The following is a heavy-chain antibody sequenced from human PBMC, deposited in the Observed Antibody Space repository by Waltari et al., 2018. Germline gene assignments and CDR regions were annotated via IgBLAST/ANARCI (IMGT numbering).Heavy chain of an antibody. V-gene: IGHV3-30*18. D-gene: IGHD3-10*01. J-gene: IGHJ4*02. CDR1: GFTFSSYG. CDR3: AKDQGTAFDY. Sequence: QVQLVESGGGVVQPGRSLRLSCAASGFTFSSYGMHWVRQAPGKGLEWVAVIWYDGSNKYYADSVKGRFTISRDNSKNTLYLQMNSLRAEDTAMYYCAKDQGTAFDYWGQGTLVTVSS. CDR2: IWYDGSNK.